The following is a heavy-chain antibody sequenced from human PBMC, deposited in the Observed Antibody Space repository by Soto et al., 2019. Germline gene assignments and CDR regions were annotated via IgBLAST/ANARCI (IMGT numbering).Heavy chain of an antibody. J-gene: IGHJ4*02. CDR3: AKDLEGGSYFDY. V-gene: IGHV3-30*18. D-gene: IGHD1-1*01. Sequence: GGSLRLSCAASGFTFRSYGIHWVRQAPGEGLEWVAVISYDGSNKYYADSVKGRFTISRDNSKNTLYLQMNSLRAEDTAVYYCAKDLEGGSYFDYWGQGTLVTVSS. CDR1: GFTFRSYG. CDR2: ISYDGSNK.